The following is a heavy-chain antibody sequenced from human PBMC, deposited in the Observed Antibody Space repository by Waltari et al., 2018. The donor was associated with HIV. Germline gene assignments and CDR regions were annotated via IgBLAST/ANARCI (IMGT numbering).Heavy chain of an antibody. V-gene: IGHV4-39*01. CDR3: ASTIADIVVVVAAPEGGWFDP. CDR1: GGSISSSSYY. J-gene: IGHJ5*02. D-gene: IGHD2-15*01. CDR2: IYYSGST. Sequence: QLQLQESGPGLVMPSETLSLTCTVSGGSISSSSYYWGWIRQPPGKGLEWIGSIYYSGSTYSNPSLKSRVTISVDTSKNQFSLKLSSVTAADTAVYYCASTIADIVVVVAAPEGGWFDPWGQGTLVTVSS.